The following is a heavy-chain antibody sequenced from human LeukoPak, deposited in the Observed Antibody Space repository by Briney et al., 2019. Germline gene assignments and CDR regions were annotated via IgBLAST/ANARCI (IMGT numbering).Heavy chain of an antibody. Sequence: GGSLRLSCAASGFTFDDYTMHWVRQAPGKGLEWVSLISWDGGSTYYADSVKGRFTISRDNSKNSLYLQMNSLRTEDTALYYCAKGSRIVVVPAASDYWGQGTLVTVSS. CDR1: GFTFDDYT. V-gene: IGHV3-43*01. D-gene: IGHD2-2*01. CDR2: ISWDGGST. CDR3: AKGSRIVVVPAASDY. J-gene: IGHJ4*02.